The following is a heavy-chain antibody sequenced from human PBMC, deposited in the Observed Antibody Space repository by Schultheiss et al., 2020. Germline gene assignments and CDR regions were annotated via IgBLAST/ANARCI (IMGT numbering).Heavy chain of an antibody. V-gene: IGHV3-64*04. J-gene: IGHJ3*02. CDR2: ISSNGGST. Sequence: GGSLRLSCSASGFTFSSYAMHWVRQAPGKGLEYVSAISSNGGSTYYADSVKGRFTISRDNSKNTLYLQMNSLRAEDTAVYYCARGIGKTFFAFDIWGQGTMVTVSS. CDR3: ARGIGKTFFAFDI. CDR1: GFTFSSYA. D-gene: IGHD1-26*01.